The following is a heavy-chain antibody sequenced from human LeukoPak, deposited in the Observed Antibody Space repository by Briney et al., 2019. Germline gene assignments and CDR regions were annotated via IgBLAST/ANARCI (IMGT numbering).Heavy chain of an antibody. Sequence: SETLSLTCTVSGGSISSYYWSWIRQPPGKGLEWIGYIYYSGSTNCNPSLKSRVTISVDTSKNQFSLKLSSVTAADTAVYYCARDLGWQQPYFDYWGQGTLVTVSS. CDR3: ARDLGWQQPYFDY. CDR1: GGSISSYY. J-gene: IGHJ4*02. D-gene: IGHD6-13*01. CDR2: IYYSGST. V-gene: IGHV4-59*01.